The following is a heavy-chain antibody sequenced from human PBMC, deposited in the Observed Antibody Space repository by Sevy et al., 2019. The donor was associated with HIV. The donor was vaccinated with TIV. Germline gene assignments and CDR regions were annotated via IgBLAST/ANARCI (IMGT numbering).Heavy chain of an antibody. Sequence: ASVKVSCKASGYTFTSYGISWVRQAPGQGLEGMGWISAYNGNKNYAKKLQGRVTMTTDTSTSTAYMELRSLRSDDTAVYYCARMIAAAPPLDYWGQGTLVTVSS. J-gene: IGHJ4*02. V-gene: IGHV1-18*01. CDR3: ARMIAAAPPLDY. D-gene: IGHD6-13*01. CDR2: ISAYNGNK. CDR1: GYTFTSYG.